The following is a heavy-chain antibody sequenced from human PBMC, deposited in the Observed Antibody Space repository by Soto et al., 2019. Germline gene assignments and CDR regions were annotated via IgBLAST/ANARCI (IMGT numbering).Heavy chain of an antibody. CDR1: RGSFSGYY. J-gene: IGHJ4*02. CDR2: ISQSGNT. D-gene: IGHD6-6*01. Sequence: AETLSLTCSIYRGSFSGYYWSWIRLPPGKGLEWIGEISQSGNTNYSPSLKSRVSISIDTSKKQFSLNLASVSAADTAVYYCARAPKVSGSSQTRPDFWGQGTLVTVSS. V-gene: IGHV4-34*01. CDR3: ARAPKVSGSSQTRPDF.